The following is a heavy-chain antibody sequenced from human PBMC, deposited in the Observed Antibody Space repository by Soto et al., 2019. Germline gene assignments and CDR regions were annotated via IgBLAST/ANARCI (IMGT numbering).Heavy chain of an antibody. D-gene: IGHD5-18*01. J-gene: IGHJ4*02. CDR2: INPNSGGT. Sequence: QVQLVQSGAEVKKPGASVKVSCKASGYTFTGYYMHWVRQAPGQGLEWMGWINPNSGGTNYAQKCQGRVTMTRDTSISTAYMELSRLRSDDTAVYYCAGNVDTAMTLDYWGQGTLVTVSS. CDR1: GYTFTGYY. CDR3: AGNVDTAMTLDY. V-gene: IGHV1-2*02.